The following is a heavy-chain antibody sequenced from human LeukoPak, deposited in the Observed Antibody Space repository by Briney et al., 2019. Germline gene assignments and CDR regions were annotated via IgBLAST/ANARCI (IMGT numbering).Heavy chain of an antibody. CDR1: GFTFSNAW. Sequence: GGSLRLSCAASGFTFSNAWMSWVRQAPGKGLEWVGRIKSKTDGGTTDYAAPVKGRFTISRDDLKNTVYLQINSLKTEDTAVYYCTAPFRYSTSWYYYYYMDVWGKGTTVTIS. V-gene: IGHV3-15*01. J-gene: IGHJ6*03. CDR2: IKSKTDGGTT. CDR3: TAPFRYSTSWYYYYYMDV. D-gene: IGHD2-2*01.